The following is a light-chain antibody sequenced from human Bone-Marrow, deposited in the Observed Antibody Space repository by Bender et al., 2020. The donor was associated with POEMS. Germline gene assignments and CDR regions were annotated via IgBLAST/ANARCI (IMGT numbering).Light chain of an antibody. V-gene: IGLV2-14*01. CDR1: ASPKQH. CDR2: DVS. CDR3: SSFTNRSPPVV. J-gene: IGLJ2*01. Sequence: LTQPPSVSVSPGQTARITCSRDASPKQHSFWYQQHPGRAPKLIIYDVSSRPSGVSNRFSGSKAGNTASLTISGLQAEDEADYFCSSFTNRSPPVVFGGGTTLTVL.